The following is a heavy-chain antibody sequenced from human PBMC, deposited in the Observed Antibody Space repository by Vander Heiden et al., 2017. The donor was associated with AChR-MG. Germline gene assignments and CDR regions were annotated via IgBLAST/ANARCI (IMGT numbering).Heavy chain of an antibody. J-gene: IGHJ4*02. CDR3: ARGCTRYPAPLDY. CDR2: INHSGST. D-gene: IGHD3-9*01. Sequence: QVQLQQWGAGLLKPSETLSLTCAVYGGSFSGYYWSWIRQPPGKGLGWIGEINHSGSTNYNPALKSRVTISVDTSKNQFSLKLSSVTAADTAVYYCARGCTRYPAPLDYWGQGTLVTVSS. CDR1: GGSFSGYY. V-gene: IGHV4-34*01.